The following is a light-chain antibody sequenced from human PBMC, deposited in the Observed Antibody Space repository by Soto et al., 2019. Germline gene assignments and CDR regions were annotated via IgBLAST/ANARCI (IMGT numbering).Light chain of an antibody. CDR3: SSYTSSSTVL. J-gene: IGLJ2*01. Sequence: QSALTQPASVSGSPGQSITISCTGTSSDVGGYNYVSWYQQHPGKAPKLTIYDVSNRPSGVSNRFSGSKSGNTASLTISGLQAEDEADYYYSSYTSSSTVLFGGGTKVTVL. CDR2: DVS. V-gene: IGLV2-14*01. CDR1: SSDVGGYNY.